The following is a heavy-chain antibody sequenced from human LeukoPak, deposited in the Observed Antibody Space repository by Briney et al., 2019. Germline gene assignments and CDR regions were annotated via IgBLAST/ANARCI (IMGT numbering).Heavy chain of an antibody. CDR3: GREQSGYYVHAFEP. J-gene: IGHJ5*02. Sequence: SGGSLRLSCAASGFTFSHYGMHWVRQAPGKGLEWVAFKQNDGSTTFYADSVKGRFTISRDNSKDTVFLQMNSLRTDDTAVYYCGREQSGYYVHAFEPWGQGTLVTVSS. CDR2: KQNDGSTT. CDR1: GFTFSHYG. V-gene: IGHV3-30*02. D-gene: IGHD3-3*01.